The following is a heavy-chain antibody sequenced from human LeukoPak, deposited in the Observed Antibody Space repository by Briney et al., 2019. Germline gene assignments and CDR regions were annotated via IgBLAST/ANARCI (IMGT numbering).Heavy chain of an antibody. CDR3: AREADYDFWSGPSNSI. D-gene: IGHD3-3*01. CDR2: IYYSGST. J-gene: IGHJ3*02. Sequence: PSETLSLTCTVSGGSISSGDYYWSWIRQPPGKGLEWIGYIYYSGSTYYNPSLKSRVTISVDTSKNQFSLKLSSVTAADTAVYYCAREADYDFWSGPSNSIWGQGTMVTVSS. CDR1: GGSISSGDYY. V-gene: IGHV4-30-4*01.